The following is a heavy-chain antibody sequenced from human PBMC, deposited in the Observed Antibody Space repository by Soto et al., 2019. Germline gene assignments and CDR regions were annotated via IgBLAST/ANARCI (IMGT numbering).Heavy chain of an antibody. V-gene: IGHV3-23*01. CDR1: GFTFSDYA. CDR2: ISATGATT. J-gene: IGHJ1*01. D-gene: IGHD2-15*01. Sequence: PGESLKISCVASGFTFSDYAMTWVRQAPGKGLEWVSVISATGATTYYADSVRGRFTISRDNSKNTLNLQMNDLRVEDTAVIYCAKGRKSTEKDIAVMLAAASSIQHWGQGTLVTVSS. CDR3: AKGRKSTEKDIAVMLAAASSIQH.